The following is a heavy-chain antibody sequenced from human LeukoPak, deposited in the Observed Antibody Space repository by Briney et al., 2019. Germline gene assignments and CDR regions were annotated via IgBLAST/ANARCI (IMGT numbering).Heavy chain of an antibody. CDR3: AKDEVGGHFEY. J-gene: IGHJ4*02. V-gene: IGHV3-7*01. Sequence: GGSLILSCAASGGTCRSFYMSCVRQAPGKGLQWVAKVNEDGRQIYYADSVKGRFTISRDNAKNSVHLQMNNLRVEDTAVYYCAKDEVGGHFEYWGQGTLVTVSS. CDR1: GGTCRSFY. CDR2: VNEDGRQI.